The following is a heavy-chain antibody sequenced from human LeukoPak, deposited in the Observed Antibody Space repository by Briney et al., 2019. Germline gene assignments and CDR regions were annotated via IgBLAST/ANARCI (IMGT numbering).Heavy chain of an antibody. D-gene: IGHD2-2*01. V-gene: IGHV4-59*01. Sequence: SETLSLTCTVSGGSISSYYWSWIRQPPGKGLEWIGYIYYSGSTNYNPSLKSQVTISVDTSKNQLSLKLSSVTAADTAVYYCARAPRYCSSTSCYHDAFDIWGQGTMVTVSS. CDR1: GGSISSYY. CDR3: ARAPRYCSSTSCYHDAFDI. J-gene: IGHJ3*02. CDR2: IYYSGST.